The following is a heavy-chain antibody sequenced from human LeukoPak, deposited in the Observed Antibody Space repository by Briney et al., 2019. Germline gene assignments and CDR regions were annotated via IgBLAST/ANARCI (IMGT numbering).Heavy chain of an antibody. CDR3: ASSGSYRFDY. V-gene: IGHV3-48*02. CDR1: GFTFSNYN. J-gene: IGHJ4*02. Sequence: PGGSLRLSCAASGFTFSNYNRNWVRQAPGKGLEWVSYISSSSGSVYYADSVKGRFSISGDNAKNSLFLQLNSLRDEDTAVYFCASSGSYRFDYWGQGTLVTVSS. CDR2: ISSSSGSV. D-gene: IGHD1-26*01.